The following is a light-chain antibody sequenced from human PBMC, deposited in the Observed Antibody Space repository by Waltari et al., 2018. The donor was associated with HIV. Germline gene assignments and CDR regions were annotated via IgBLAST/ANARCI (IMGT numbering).Light chain of an antibody. V-gene: IGKV1-5*03. Sequence: DIQLTQSTSTLSASVGDRVNLTCRASQSISSWVAWYQMKPGKAPKLLIYKASSLESGVSARFNRKAAGTVFTLTLSLLHALDFATYYCQDCNTYSRTFGQRTKV. J-gene: IGKJ1*01. CDR1: QSISSW. CDR2: KAS. CDR3: QDCNTYSRT.